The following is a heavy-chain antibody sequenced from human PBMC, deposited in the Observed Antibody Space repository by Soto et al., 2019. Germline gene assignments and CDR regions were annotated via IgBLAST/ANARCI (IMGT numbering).Heavy chain of an antibody. J-gene: IGHJ4*02. CDR2: IYPGDSDT. D-gene: IGHD1-26*01. CDR3: ARPPYSASYYYFDQ. Sequence: AXLKISFKSSGYXFTSYLIVWVRHMPGKGLEWMGIIYPGDSDTIYSPSFQGQVTISADKSISTAYLQWNSLKASDTAMYYCARPPYSASYYYFDQWGQGTPGTVSS. CDR1: GYXFTSYL. V-gene: IGHV5-51*01.